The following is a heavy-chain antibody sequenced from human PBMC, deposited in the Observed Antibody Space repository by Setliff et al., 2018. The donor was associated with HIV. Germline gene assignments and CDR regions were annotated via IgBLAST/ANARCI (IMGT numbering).Heavy chain of an antibody. J-gene: IGHJ6*02. V-gene: IGHV3-30-3*01. CDR1: GFIFSDYA. CDR3: AKGQQWLVAGPRDGMDV. D-gene: IGHD6-19*01. CDR2: IGYDGSKE. Sequence: GGSLRLSCAASGFIFSDYAIHWVRQAPAKGLEWVAVIGYDGSKEYYADSVKGRFTVSRDNSKNTLYLQMNSLRAEDTAVYYCAKGQQWLVAGPRDGMDVWGQGTTVTVSS.